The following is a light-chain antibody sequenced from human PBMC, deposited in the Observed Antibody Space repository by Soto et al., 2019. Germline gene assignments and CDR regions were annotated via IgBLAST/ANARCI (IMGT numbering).Light chain of an antibody. Sequence: QSVLTQPASVSGSPGQSITISCTGTSSNVGSYKLVSWYQQHPGKAPKLMIFEVNKRPSGVSNRFSGSKSGNTASLTISGLKVEDEADYYCISYTDRQSYLFGTGTKV. CDR1: SSNVGSYKL. J-gene: IGLJ1*01. V-gene: IGLV2-14*02. CDR3: ISYTDRQSYL. CDR2: EVN.